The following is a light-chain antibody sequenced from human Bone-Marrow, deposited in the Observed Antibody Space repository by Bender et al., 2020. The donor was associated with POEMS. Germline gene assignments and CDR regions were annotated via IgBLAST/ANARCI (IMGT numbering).Light chain of an antibody. CDR3: CSYAGSITHLL. V-gene: IGLV2-23*02. Sequence: QSALTQPASVSGSPGQSITISCTGTSSDVGSFNLVSWYQQLPGKAPKLMIYEVTKRPSGVSYRFSGSKSGNTASLTISGLQAEDEADYYCCSYAGSITHLLFGGGTKLTVL. CDR2: EVT. CDR1: SSDVGSFNL. J-gene: IGLJ2*01.